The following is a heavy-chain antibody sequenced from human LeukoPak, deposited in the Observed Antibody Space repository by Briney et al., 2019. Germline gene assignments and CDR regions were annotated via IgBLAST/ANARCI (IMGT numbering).Heavy chain of an antibody. Sequence: SVKVSFMSSRYTFMSYVSSWVRQARGRGLEWMGGNSVYNGNTNYAQKLQGRVTMTTDTSTSTAYMELRSLRSDDTTVYYCARGSGIAAADWFDPWGLGTLVTVSS. J-gene: IGHJ5*02. V-gene: IGHV1-18*01. CDR3: ARGSGIAAADWFDP. CDR2: NSVYNGNT. CDR1: RYTFMSYV. D-gene: IGHD6-13*01.